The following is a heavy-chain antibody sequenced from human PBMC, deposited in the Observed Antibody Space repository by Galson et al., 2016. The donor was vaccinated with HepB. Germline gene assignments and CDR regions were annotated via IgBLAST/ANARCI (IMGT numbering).Heavy chain of an antibody. J-gene: IGHJ2*01. Sequence: SLRLSCAASGFTFSPYAMHWVRQAPGKRLEWVAVISSDGCKKYYADSVRGRFSISRDNSKKTLHLQMNTLRADDTAVYYCTRGRYDHYWYFDLWGRGALVTVSS. CDR3: TRGRYDHYWYFDL. CDR1: GFTFSPYA. CDR2: ISSDGCKK. V-gene: IGHV3-30-3*01. D-gene: IGHD5-12*01.